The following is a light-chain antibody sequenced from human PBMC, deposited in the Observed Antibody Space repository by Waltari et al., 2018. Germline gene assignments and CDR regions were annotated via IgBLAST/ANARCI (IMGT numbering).Light chain of an antibody. Sequence: QSALTQPPSVSGSPGQSVTISCTGTSSDVGSYNRVSWYQQPPGTAPKLMIYEVSNRPSGVPDRFSGSKSCNTASLTISGLQAEDEADYYCSSYTSSSTFDVVFGGGTKLTVL. J-gene: IGLJ2*01. V-gene: IGLV2-18*02. CDR1: SSDVGSYNR. CDR2: EVS. CDR3: SSYTSSSTFDVV.